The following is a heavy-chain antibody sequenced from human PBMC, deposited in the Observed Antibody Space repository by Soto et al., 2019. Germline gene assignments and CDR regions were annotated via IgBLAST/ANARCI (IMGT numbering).Heavy chain of an antibody. CDR3: VRDSGWYVLDS. Sequence: GGSLRLSCAASGFTFDDYAMHWVRQAPGKGLEWVANIKQNGSEKDHVDSVKGRFTIARDNAKNSLYLQMSSLRAEDTAVYYCVRDSGWYVLDSWGQGTLVT. CDR2: IKQNGSEK. D-gene: IGHD6-19*01. CDR1: GFTFDDYA. V-gene: IGHV3-7*01. J-gene: IGHJ4*02.